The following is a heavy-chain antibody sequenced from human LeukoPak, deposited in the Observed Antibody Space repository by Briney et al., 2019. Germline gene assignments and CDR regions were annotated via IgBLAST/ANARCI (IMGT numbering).Heavy chain of an antibody. CDR3: ARRGAARANYYYGMDV. CDR2: IYYSGST. J-gene: IGHJ6*02. Sequence: SETLSLTCTVSGGSISSYYWSWTRQPPGKGLEWIGYIYYSGSTNYNPSLKSRVTISVDTSKNQFSLKLSSVTAADTAVYYCARRGAARANYYYGMDVWGQGTTVTVSS. D-gene: IGHD6-6*01. CDR1: GGSISSYY. V-gene: IGHV4-59*08.